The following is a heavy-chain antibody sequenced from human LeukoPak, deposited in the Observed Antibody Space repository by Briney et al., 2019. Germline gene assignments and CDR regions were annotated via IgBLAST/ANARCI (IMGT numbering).Heavy chain of an antibody. Sequence: GASVKVSCKASGYTFTSYGISWARQAPGQGLEWMGWISAYNGNTNYAQKLQGRVTMTTDTSTSTAYMELRSLRSDDTAVYYCARDAPDQDSSGYYPLDYWGQGTLVTVSS. CDR1: GYTFTSYG. V-gene: IGHV1-18*01. D-gene: IGHD3-22*01. CDR2: ISAYNGNT. CDR3: ARDAPDQDSSGYYPLDY. J-gene: IGHJ4*02.